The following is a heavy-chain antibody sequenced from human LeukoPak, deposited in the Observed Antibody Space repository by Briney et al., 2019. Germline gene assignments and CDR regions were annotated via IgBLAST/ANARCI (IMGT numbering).Heavy chain of an antibody. V-gene: IGHV3-74*01. D-gene: IGHD6-13*01. CDR1: GFTFSSYW. CDR2: INSDGSST. Sequence: GGSLRLSCAASGFTFSSYWMHWVRQAPGKGLVWVSRINSDGSSTSYADSVKGRFTISRDNAKNTLYLQMNSLRAEDTAVYYCARDLGYSSSWYSDRSNWFDPWGQGTLVTVSS. CDR3: ARDLGYSSSWYSDRSNWFDP. J-gene: IGHJ5*02.